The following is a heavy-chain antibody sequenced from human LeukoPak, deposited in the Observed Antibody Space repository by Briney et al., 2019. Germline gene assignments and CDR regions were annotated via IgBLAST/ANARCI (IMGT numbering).Heavy chain of an antibody. CDR3: AGDQYGGNSDSPTGGYYYYGMDV. CDR1: GFTFSTYG. V-gene: IGHV3-33*01. J-gene: IGHJ6*02. CDR2: IWYDGSNK. Sequence: PGGSLRLSCAASGFTFSTYGMHWVRQAPGKGLEWVAVIWYDGSNKYYADSVKGRFTIYRDNSKNTLYLQMNSLRAEDTAVYYCAGDQYGGNSDSPTGGYYYYGMDVWGQGTTVTVSS. D-gene: IGHD4-23*01.